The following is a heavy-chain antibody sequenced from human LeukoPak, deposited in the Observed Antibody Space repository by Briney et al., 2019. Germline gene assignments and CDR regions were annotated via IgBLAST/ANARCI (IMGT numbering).Heavy chain of an antibody. CDR1: GGSIGSYY. CDR2: IYYSGST. Sequence: PSETLSLTCTVSGGSIGSYYWSWIRQPPGKGLEWIGSIYYSGSTYYNPSLKSRVTISVDTSKNQFSLKLSSVTAADTAVYYCASGIYYCSSISCYRSAFDYWGQGTLVTVSS. J-gene: IGHJ4*02. D-gene: IGHD2-2*01. CDR3: ASGIYYCSSISCYRSAFDY. V-gene: IGHV4-59*05.